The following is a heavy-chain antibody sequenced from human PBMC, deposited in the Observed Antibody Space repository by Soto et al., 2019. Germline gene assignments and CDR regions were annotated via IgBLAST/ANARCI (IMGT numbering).Heavy chain of an antibody. CDR1: GFTASSNY. J-gene: IGHJ6*02. V-gene: IGHV3-66*01. D-gene: IGHD3-3*01. CDR2: IYSGGST. CDR3: ARDTIKDVLRFLEWFPAGMDV. Sequence: GGSLRLSCAASGFTASSNYMSWVRQAPGKGLEWVSVIYSGGSTYCADSVKGRFTISRDNSKNTLYRQMNSLRAEDTAVYYCARDTIKDVLRFLEWFPAGMDVWGQGTTVTVSS.